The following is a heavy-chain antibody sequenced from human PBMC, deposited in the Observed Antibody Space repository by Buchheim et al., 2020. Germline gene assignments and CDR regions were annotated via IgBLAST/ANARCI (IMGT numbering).Heavy chain of an antibody. CDR2: ISQDGSEK. Sequence: QAQLVESGGGVVQPGRSLRLSCVASGFSFSSYPIYWVRQAPGKGLQWVALISQDGSEKYYGDSVKGRFSISRDNSKTTVFLQMNSLGREDTAVYYCASDLVYCITMSCEQEGHGLDVWGQGTT. V-gene: IGHV3-30*04. J-gene: IGHJ6*02. D-gene: IGHD3-22*01. CDR3: ASDLVYCITMSCEQEGHGLDV. CDR1: GFSFSSYP.